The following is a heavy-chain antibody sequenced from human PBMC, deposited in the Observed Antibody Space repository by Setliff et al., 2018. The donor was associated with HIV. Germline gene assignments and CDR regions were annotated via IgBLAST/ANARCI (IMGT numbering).Heavy chain of an antibody. V-gene: IGHV3-11*04. CDR2: ISGTADTGDITTI. Sequence: PGGSLRLSCTISGVTFGDSSMGWVRQAPGKGLEWLSYISGTADTGDITTIYYADSVRGRFTTSRDNAKNLLFLHMNSLRAEDTAVYFCARDRDQGYSSGWPRDWGQGTLVTVSS. D-gene: IGHD6-19*01. CDR1: GVTFGDSS. CDR3: ARDRDQGYSSGWPRD. J-gene: IGHJ4*02.